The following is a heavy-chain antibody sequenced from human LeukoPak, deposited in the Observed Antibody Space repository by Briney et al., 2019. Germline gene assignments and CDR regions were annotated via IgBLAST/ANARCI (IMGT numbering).Heavy chain of an antibody. Sequence: SETLSLTCTVSGGSISSGGYYWSWICQHPGKGLEWIGYIYYSGSTYYNPSLKSRVTISVDTSKNQFSLKLSSVTAADTAVYYCARGRFGDQPFPFDYWGQGTLVTVSS. CDR1: GGSISSGGYY. J-gene: IGHJ4*02. CDR3: ARGRFGDQPFPFDY. V-gene: IGHV4-31*03. CDR2: IYYSGST. D-gene: IGHD3-10*01.